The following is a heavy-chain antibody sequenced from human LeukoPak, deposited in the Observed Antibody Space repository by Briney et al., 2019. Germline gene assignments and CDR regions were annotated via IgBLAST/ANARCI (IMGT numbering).Heavy chain of an antibody. J-gene: IGHJ4*02. V-gene: IGHV3-49*04. Sequence: GGSLRLSCAASGFTFSSYGMHWVCQAPGKGLEWVGFIRSKAYGGTTEYAASVKGRFTISRDDSKSIAYLQMNSLKTEDTAVYYCTRTTVTHWGGEYFFDYWGQGTLVTVSS. CDR3: TRTTVTHWGGEYFFDY. CDR1: GFTFSSYG. D-gene: IGHD4-17*01. CDR2: IRSKAYGGTT.